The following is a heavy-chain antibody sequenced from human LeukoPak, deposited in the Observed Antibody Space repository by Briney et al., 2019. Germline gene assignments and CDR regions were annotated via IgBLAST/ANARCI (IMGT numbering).Heavy chain of an antibody. Sequence: GDSLRLSCVASGFTFSSYSFNWVRQAPGQGLEWISYISRSISDIFYADSVKGRFTISRDNAKNSLYLQMNNLRAEDTAVYYCVRTSNFDSWGQGTLVTVSS. D-gene: IGHD2/OR15-2a*01. CDR1: GFTFSSYS. J-gene: IGHJ4*02. CDR2: ISRSISDI. CDR3: VRTSNFDS. V-gene: IGHV3-48*01.